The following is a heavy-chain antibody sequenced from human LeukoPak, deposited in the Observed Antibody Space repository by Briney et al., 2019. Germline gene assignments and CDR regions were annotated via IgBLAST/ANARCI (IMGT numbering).Heavy chain of an antibody. V-gene: IGHV4-38-2*01. D-gene: IGHD6-19*01. CDR1: GYSISSGYY. CDR3: ARVSSSGWFFDF. Sequence: SETLSLTCVVSGYSISSGYYWGWLRQPPGKGLEWIGSIFRSGSTYFNPSLKSRVTISVDTSKNQFPLKLSSVTAADTAVYYWARVSSSGWFFDFWGQGTLVTVSS. CDR2: IFRSGST. J-gene: IGHJ4*02.